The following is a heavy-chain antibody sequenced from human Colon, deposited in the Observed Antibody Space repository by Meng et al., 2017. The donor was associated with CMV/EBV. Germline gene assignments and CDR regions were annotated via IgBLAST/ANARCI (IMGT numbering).Heavy chain of an antibody. CDR1: GFDFSNHW. Sequence: LSWAASGFDFSNHWRNWVRQAPGRGLEWLANIKKDGSEKNYGDSVKGRSTISRDNAQNSVYLQMNNLRAEDTAMYYCMTPTGSSDYWGQGTLVTVSS. CDR3: MTPTGSSDY. V-gene: IGHV3-7*01. CDR2: IKKDGSEK. D-gene: IGHD6-6*01. J-gene: IGHJ4*02.